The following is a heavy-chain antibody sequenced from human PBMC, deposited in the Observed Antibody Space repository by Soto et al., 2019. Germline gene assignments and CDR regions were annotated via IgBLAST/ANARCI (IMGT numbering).Heavy chain of an antibody. J-gene: IGHJ4*02. CDR1: GYTFTSYG. D-gene: IGHD5-18*01. CDR3: ARDAALHVDTAPEFDY. CDR2: ISAYNGNT. V-gene: IGHV1-18*04. Sequence: QVQLVQSGAEVKKPGASVRVSCKASGYTFTSYGVSWVRQAPGQGLEWMGWISAYNGNTKYAQKLQGRLTMTTDTATSTAYMELRSPRSDDTAMDYCARDAALHVDTAPEFDYGGQGTLVTVSS.